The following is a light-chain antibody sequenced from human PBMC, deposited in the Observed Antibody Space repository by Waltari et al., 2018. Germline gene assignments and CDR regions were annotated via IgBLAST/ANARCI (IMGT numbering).Light chain of an antibody. Sequence: QSALTQPASVSGSPGQSITISCPGTRTDVGGYNPVSWYQQYPGKAPKLMIYEVNNRPSGVSNRFSGSKSGNTASLTISGLQAEDEADYYCCSYTSGTTRYVFGTGTGVTV. J-gene: IGLJ1*01. CDR3: CSYTSGTTRYV. CDR1: RTDVGGYNP. CDR2: EVN. V-gene: IGLV2-14*01.